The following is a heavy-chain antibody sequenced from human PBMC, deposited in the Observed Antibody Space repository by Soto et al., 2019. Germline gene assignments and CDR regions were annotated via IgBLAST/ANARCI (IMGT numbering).Heavy chain of an antibody. J-gene: IGHJ5*02. Sequence: LSLTCTVSGGSISSSSYYWGWIRQPPGKGLEWIGSIYYSGSTYYNPSLKSRVTISVDTSKNQFSLKLSSVTAADTAVYYCAREGTVVTGDWFDPWGQGTLVTVSS. CDR2: IYYSGST. V-gene: IGHV4-39*02. CDR1: GGSISSSSYY. D-gene: IGHD2-15*01. CDR3: AREGTVVTGDWFDP.